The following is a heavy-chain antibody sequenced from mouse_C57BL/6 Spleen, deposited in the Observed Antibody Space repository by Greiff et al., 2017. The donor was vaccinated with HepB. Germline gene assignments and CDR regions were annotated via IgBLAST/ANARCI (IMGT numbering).Heavy chain of an antibody. D-gene: IGHD1-1*01. CDR1: GYTFTDYE. CDR3: TRDYGSLYFDY. J-gene: IGHJ2*01. V-gene: IGHV1-15*01. Sequence: QVQLQQSGAELVRPGASVTLSCKASGYTFTDYEMHWVKQTPVHGLEWIGAIDPETGGTAYNQKFKGKAILTADKSSSKAYLELRSLTSEDSAVYYCTRDYGSLYFDYWGQGTTLTVSS. CDR2: IDPETGGT.